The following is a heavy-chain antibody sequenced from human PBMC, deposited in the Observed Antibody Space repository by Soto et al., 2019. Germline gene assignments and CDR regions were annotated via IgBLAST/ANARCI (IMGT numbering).Heavy chain of an antibody. CDR3: ARVASWGSARSDY. V-gene: IGHV3-66*01. CDR1: GFTVSTNY. D-gene: IGHD3-16*01. J-gene: IGHJ4*02. Sequence: EVQLVESGGGLVQPGGSLRLSCAASGFTVSTNYMTWVRQAPGEGLEWVSVIYSGGSTYYADSVKGRFTISRDNSKKTLYLQMNSLRVEDTAVYYCARVASWGSARSDYWGPGPPGTVSS. CDR2: IYSGGST.